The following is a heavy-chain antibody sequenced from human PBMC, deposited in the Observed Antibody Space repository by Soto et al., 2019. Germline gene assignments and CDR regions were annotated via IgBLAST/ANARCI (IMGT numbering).Heavy chain of an antibody. CDR2: ISAYNGNT. CDR1: GYTFTSYG. V-gene: IGHV1-18*01. J-gene: IGHJ4*02. D-gene: IGHD3-22*01. CDR3: ARDPNFTYYYDSSGYYDY. Sequence: ASVTVSCKASGYTFTSYGISWVRQAPGQGLEWMGWISAYNGNTNYAQKLQGRVTMTTDTSTSTAYMELRSLRSDDTAVYYCARDPNFTYYYDSSGYYDYWGQGTLVTVSS.